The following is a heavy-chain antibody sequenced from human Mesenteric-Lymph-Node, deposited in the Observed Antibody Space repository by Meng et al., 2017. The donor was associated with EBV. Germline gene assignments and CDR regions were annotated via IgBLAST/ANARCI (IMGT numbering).Heavy chain of an antibody. J-gene: IGHJ4*02. CDR1: GGSINSGGYS. D-gene: IGHD4-17*01. Sequence: QLQLQESVSGLVKPSQTLSLTCAVSGGSINSGGYSWTWIRQPPGKGLEWIGYIFRTGSTNYNPSLRSRVTISVDTSKNQFSLRLTSVTAADTAVYYCARSLTHGDFVPLELWGQGTLGTVSS. V-gene: IGHV4-30-2*01. CDR2: IFRTGST. CDR3: ARSLTHGDFVPLEL.